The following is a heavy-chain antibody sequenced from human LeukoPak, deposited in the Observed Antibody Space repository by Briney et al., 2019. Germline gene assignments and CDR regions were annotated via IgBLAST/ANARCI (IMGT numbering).Heavy chain of an antibody. J-gene: IGHJ6*03. CDR1: GGSFSNYY. CDR3: ARRWNYGRNYYIDV. D-gene: IGHD1-7*01. Sequence: SETLSLTCPVYGGSFSNYYWSLIRQTPGNGMEWIGEINDSGRTNYHPSLMSRVTVSVDTSKNHFSLGLTSVTATDTAVYYCARRWNYGRNYYIDVWGKGATVSVSS. CDR2: INDSGRT. V-gene: IGHV4-34*01.